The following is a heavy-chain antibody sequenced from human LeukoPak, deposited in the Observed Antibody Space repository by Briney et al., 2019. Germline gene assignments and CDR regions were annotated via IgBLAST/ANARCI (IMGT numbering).Heavy chain of an antibody. J-gene: IGHJ4*02. CDR1: GFTFSSYS. CDR2: ISSSSSYI. CDR3: ASPPRAGSDSRRHSSGSYYFDY. Sequence: GGSLRLSCAASGFTFSSYSMNWVRQAPGKGLEWVSSISSSSSYIYYADSVKGRFTISRDNAKNSLYLQMNSLRAEDTAVYYCASPPRAGSDSRRHSSGSYYFDYWGQGTLVTVSS. V-gene: IGHV3-21*01. D-gene: IGHD3-22*01.